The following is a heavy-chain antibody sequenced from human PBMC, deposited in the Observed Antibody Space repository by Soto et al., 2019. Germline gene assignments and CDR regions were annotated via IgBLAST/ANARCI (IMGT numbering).Heavy chain of an antibody. CDR2: IHYNGNT. CDR1: GDSISAYS. D-gene: IGHD5-12*01. Sequence: PSETLSLTCTDSGDSISAYSWSWVRQPPGKGLEWIGNIHYNGNTKYNPSPKSRVTMSVDTSKNQFSLKLISVTAADTAKYFCAREGNLGRWLQPLDFWGQGTLVTVSS. J-gene: IGHJ4*02. V-gene: IGHV4-59*01. CDR3: AREGNLGRWLQPLDF.